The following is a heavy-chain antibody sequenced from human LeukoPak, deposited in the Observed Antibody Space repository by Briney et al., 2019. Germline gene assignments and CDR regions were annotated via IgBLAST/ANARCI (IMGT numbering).Heavy chain of an antibody. CDR3: ARVLMGQPLY. J-gene: IGHJ4*02. V-gene: IGHV4-31*03. CDR1: GGSISSGGYY. CDR2: IYYSGST. D-gene: IGHD2-8*01. Sequence: SETLSLTCTVSGGSISSGGYYWSWIRQHPGKGLEWIGYIYYSGSTYYSPSLKSRVTISVDTSKNQFSLKLSSVTAADTAVYYCARVLMGQPLYWGQGTLVTVSS.